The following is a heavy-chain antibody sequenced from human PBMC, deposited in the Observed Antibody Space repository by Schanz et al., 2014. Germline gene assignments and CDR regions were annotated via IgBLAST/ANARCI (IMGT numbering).Heavy chain of an antibody. CDR1: GGSISSGGSS. J-gene: IGHJ6*03. CDR3: ARQGTTRFQYYMDV. D-gene: IGHD1-1*01. Sequence: QLQLQESGSGLVKPSQTLSLTCGVSGGSISSGGSSWNWIRLPPGKGLEWIGYIYHSGSTYYNPSLKSRVPISADTSKNHFALKLTSVAAADTAVYYCARQGTTRFQYYMDVWGEGTSVFVS. CDR2: IYHSGST. V-gene: IGHV4-30-2*03.